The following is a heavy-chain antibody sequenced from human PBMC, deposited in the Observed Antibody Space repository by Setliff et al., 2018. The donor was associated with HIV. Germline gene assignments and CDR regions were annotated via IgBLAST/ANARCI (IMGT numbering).Heavy chain of an antibody. CDR1: GGTSNTYA. D-gene: IGHD3-10*01. CDR2: ISAHYGST. CDR3: ASSSPTTYYYGSGSPPLDY. J-gene: IGHJ4*02. Sequence: ASVKVSCKASGGTSNTYAINWVRQAPGQGLEWMGWISAHYGSTKYAQTLQGRVTMTTDTSTNTAYMELRSLRSDDTAVYYCASSSPTTYYYGSGSPPLDYWGQGTLVTVSS. V-gene: IGHV1-18*01.